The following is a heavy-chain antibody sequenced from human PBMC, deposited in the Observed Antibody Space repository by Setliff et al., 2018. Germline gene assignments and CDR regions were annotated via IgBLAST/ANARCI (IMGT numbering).Heavy chain of an antibody. CDR2: IFPGNSNT. J-gene: IGHJ3*02. CDR1: GYSFTNNW. Sequence: PGESLKISCQGSGYSFTNNWIAWVRQMPGKGLECMGIIFPGNSNTRYSPSFQGQVTISADKSINTAYLQWSSLKAADTAIYYCARVGPLTDDAFDIWGQGTMVTVSS. V-gene: IGHV5-51*01. CDR3: ARVGPLTDDAFDI. D-gene: IGHD1-26*01.